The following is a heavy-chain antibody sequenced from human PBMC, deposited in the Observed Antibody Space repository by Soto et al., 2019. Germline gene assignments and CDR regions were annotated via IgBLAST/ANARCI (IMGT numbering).Heavy chain of an antibody. Sequence: SETLSLTCTVSGGSISSGGYYWSWIRQHPGKGLEWIGYIYYSGSTYYNPSLKSRVTISVDTSKNQFSLKLSSVTAADTAVYYCARGLAARPWPFFDYWGQGTLVTVSS. CDR1: GGSISSGGYY. CDR3: ARGLAARPWPFFDY. V-gene: IGHV4-31*03. J-gene: IGHJ4*02. D-gene: IGHD6-6*01. CDR2: IYYSGST.